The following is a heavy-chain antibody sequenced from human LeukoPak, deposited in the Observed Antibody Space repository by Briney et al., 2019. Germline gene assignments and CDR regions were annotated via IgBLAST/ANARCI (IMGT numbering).Heavy chain of an antibody. V-gene: IGHV3-23*01. J-gene: IGHJ4*02. CDR1: GFTFSSYA. D-gene: IGHD2-2*01. Sequence: GGSLRLSCAASGFTFSSYAMSWARQAPGKGLEWVSAISGSGGSTYYADSVKGRFTISRDNSKNTLYLQMNSLRAEDTAVYYCAKDLVHADIVVVPAASPLDYWGQGTLVTVSS. CDR2: ISGSGGST. CDR3: AKDLVHADIVVVPAASPLDY.